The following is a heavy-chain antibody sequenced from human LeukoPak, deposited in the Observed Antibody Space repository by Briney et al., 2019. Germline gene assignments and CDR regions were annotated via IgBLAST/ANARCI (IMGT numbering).Heavy chain of an antibody. V-gene: IGHV4-59*08. CDR2: IYYSGST. D-gene: IGHD2-2*01. Sequence: PSETLSLTCTVSGGSLSSYYWSWIRQPPGKGLEWIGYIYYSGSTNYNPSLKSRVTISVDTSKNQFSLKLSSVTAADTAAYYCAGTLAVPAAMPTDPWGQGTLVTVSS. J-gene: IGHJ5*02. CDR3: AGTLAVPAAMPTDP. CDR1: GGSLSSYY.